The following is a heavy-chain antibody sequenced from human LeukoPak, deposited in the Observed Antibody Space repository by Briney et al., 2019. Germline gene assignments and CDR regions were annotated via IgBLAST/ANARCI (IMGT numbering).Heavy chain of an antibody. D-gene: IGHD5-18*01. CDR1: GFTFSDYY. CDR3: ARDQKYSYGYYYYYGMDV. V-gene: IGHV3-11*01. J-gene: IGHJ6*02. CDR2: ISSSGSTI. Sequence: PGGSLRLSCAASGFTFSDYYMSWIRQAPGKGLEWVSYISSSGSTIYYADSVKGRLTISRDNAKNSLYLQMNSLRAEDTAVYYCARDQKYSYGYYYYYGMDVWGQGTTVTVSS.